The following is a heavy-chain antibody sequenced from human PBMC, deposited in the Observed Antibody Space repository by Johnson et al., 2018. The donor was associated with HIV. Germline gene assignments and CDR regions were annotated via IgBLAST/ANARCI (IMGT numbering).Heavy chain of an antibody. CDR2: LSSSGNTI. Sequence: QVQLVESGGGLVKPGGSLRLSCAASGFTFSDYYMSWIRQAPGKGLEWVSYLSSSGNTIFYADSVKGRFTISRDNAKNSLFLQMNSLRAEDTAVYYCAGGFYYGSGSYHGAFDIWGQGTMVTVSS. CDR1: GFTFSDYY. CDR3: AGGFYYGSGSYHGAFDI. V-gene: IGHV3-11*04. J-gene: IGHJ3*02. D-gene: IGHD3-10*01.